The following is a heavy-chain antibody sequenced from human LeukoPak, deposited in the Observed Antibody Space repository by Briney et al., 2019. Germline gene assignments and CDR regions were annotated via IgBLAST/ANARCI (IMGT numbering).Heavy chain of an antibody. CDR1: GGSISSGGYS. CDR2: IYYSGST. V-gene: IGHV4-61*08. Sequence: SETLSLTCAVSGGSISSGGYSWSWIRQPPGKGLEWIGYIYYSGSTNYNPSLKSRVTISVDTSKNQFSLKLSSVTAADTAVYYCARGTYYDFWSVYRSYGMDVWGQGTTVTVSS. D-gene: IGHD3-3*01. CDR3: ARGTYYDFWSVYRSYGMDV. J-gene: IGHJ6*02.